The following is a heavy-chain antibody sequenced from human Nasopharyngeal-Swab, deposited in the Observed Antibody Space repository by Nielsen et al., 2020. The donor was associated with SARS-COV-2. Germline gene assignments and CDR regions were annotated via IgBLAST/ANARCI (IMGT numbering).Heavy chain of an antibody. V-gene: IGHV1-46*01. CDR2: INPSGGST. J-gene: IGHJ3*02. D-gene: IGHD3-16*02. Sequence: ASVKVSCKASGYTFTSYYMHWVRQAPGQGLEWMGIINPSGGSTSYAQKFQGRVTMTTDTSTSTAYMELRSLRSDDTAVYYCARDDTIYDYVWGSYRPYAFDIWGQGTMVTVSS. CDR3: ARDDTIYDYVWGSYRPYAFDI. CDR1: GYTFTSYY.